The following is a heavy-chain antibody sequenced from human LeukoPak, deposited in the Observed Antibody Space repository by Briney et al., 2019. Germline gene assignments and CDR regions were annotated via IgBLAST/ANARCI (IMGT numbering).Heavy chain of an antibody. D-gene: IGHD6-19*01. CDR2: IYYSGST. V-gene: IGHV4-59*08. CDR1: GGSISSYY. J-gene: IGHJ5*02. Sequence: PSETLSLTCTVSGGSISSYYWSWLRQPPGKRLEWIGYIYYSGSTNYNPSLKKRVTISVHTSKHQFSLQLSSVTAADTAVYYCVRHQYSSGGPWFDPLGQGTLVTVSS. CDR3: VRHQYSSGGPWFDP.